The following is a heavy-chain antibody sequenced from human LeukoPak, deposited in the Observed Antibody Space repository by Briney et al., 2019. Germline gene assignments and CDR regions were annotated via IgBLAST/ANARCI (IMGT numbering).Heavy chain of an antibody. CDR1: GYTFTVYY. Sequence: EASVEVSFKASGYTFTVYYMHWVRQAPGQGLEWMGWINPNSGGTNYAQKFQGRVTMTRDTSISTAYMELSRLRSDDTAVYYCARHGIFRWFDTGGQGTLVTVSS. CDR2: INPNSGGT. D-gene: IGHD2-15*01. CDR3: ARHGIFRWFDT. J-gene: IGHJ5*02. V-gene: IGHV1-2*02.